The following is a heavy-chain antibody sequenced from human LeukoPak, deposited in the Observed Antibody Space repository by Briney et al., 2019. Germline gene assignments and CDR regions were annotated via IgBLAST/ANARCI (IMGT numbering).Heavy chain of an antibody. CDR3: ARPPASADSSSWDDY. D-gene: IGHD6-13*01. V-gene: IGHV4-59*01. J-gene: IGHJ4*02. CDR2: IYYSGST. Sequence: SETLSLTCTVSGGSISSYYWSWIRQPPGKGLEWIGYIYYSGSTNYNPSLKSRVTISVDTSKNQFSLKLRSVTAADTAVYYCARPPASADSSSWDDYWGQGTLVTVSS. CDR1: GGSISSYY.